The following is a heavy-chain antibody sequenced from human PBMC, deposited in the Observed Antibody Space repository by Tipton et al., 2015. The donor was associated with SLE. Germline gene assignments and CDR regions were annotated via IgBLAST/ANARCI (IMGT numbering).Heavy chain of an antibody. CDR1: GGSISSSSYY. CDR3: ARLSGVRYAFDI. D-gene: IGHD1-26*01. V-gene: IGHV4-61*09. J-gene: IGHJ3*02. Sequence: TLSLTCTVSGGSISSSSYYWGWIRQPAGKGLEWIGYIYTSGSTYYNPSLKSRVTISGDTSKNQFSLKLSSVTAADTAVYYCARLSGVRYAFDIWGQGTMVTVSS. CDR2: IYTSGST.